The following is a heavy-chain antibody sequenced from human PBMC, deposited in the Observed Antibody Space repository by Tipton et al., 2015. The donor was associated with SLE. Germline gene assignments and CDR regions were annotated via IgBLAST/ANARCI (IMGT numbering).Heavy chain of an antibody. J-gene: IGHJ4*02. Sequence: GLVKPSETLSLTCTVSGGSISDRGFYWGWISQTPGKGLEWIGSIYYSGTTYYNPSLKSRVTISVDTSKNQFSLNLRVVTAADSAVFYCAREHVGVAYSFDYWGQGSLVSVSS. V-gene: IGHV4-39*07. CDR2: IYYSGTT. CDR1: GGSISDRGFY. CDR3: AREHVGVAYSFDY. D-gene: IGHD3-16*01.